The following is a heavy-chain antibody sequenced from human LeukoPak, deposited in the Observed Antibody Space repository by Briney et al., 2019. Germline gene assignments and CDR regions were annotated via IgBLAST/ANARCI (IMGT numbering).Heavy chain of an antibody. CDR3: ARGPTRATIFGVALYTGYYYYGMDV. CDR1: GYTFTSYD. CDR2: MNPNSGNT. J-gene: IGHJ6*02. V-gene: IGHV1-8*01. D-gene: IGHD3-3*01. Sequence: ASVKVSCKASGYTFTSYDTNWVRQATGQGLEWMGWMNPNSGNTGYAQKFQGRVTMTRNTSISTAYMELSSLRSEDTAVYYCARGPTRATIFGVALYTGYYYYGMDVWGQGTTVTVSS.